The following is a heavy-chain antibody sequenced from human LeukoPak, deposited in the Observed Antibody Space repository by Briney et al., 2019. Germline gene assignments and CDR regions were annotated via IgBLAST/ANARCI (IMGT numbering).Heavy chain of an antibody. D-gene: IGHD3-22*01. Sequence: GRSLRLSCVASGFTLSSDAMHWVRQAPGKGLEWVAFIRYDGSNKYYADSVKGRFTISRDNSKNTLYLQMNSLRAEDTAVYYCAKVLYYYDSSGYSNFDYWGQGTLVTVSS. V-gene: IGHV3-30*01. CDR3: AKVLYYYDSSGYSNFDY. CDR2: IRYDGSNK. CDR1: GFTLSSDA. J-gene: IGHJ4*02.